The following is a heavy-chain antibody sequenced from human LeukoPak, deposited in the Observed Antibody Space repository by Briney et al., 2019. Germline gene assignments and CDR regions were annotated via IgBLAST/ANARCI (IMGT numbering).Heavy chain of an antibody. J-gene: IGHJ5*02. V-gene: IGHV1-69*06. CDR2: IIPIFGTA. D-gene: IGHD6-6*01. CDR1: GYTFTGYY. CDR3: ARETRQGWFDP. Sequence: SVKVSCKASGYTFTGYYMHWVRQAPGQGLEWMGGIIPIFGTANYAQKFQGRVTITADKSTSTAYMELSSLRFEDTAVYYCARETRQGWFDPWGQGTLVTVSS.